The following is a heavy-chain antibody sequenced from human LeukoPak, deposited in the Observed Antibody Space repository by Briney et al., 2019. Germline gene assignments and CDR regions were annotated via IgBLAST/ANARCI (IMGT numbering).Heavy chain of an antibody. CDR1: GFTVSSNY. Sequence: GGSLRLSCAASGFTVSSNYMSWVRQAPGKGLEWVSVIYSGGSTYYADSVKGRFTISRDNSKNTLYLQMNSLRAEDTAVYYCARRITIFGGGSFQNDAFDIWGQGTMVTVSS. D-gene: IGHD3-3*01. CDR2: IYSGGST. V-gene: IGHV3-53*01. CDR3: ARRITIFGGGSFQNDAFDI. J-gene: IGHJ3*02.